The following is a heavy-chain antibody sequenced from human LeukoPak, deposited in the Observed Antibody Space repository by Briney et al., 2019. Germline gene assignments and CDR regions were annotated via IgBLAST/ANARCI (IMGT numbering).Heavy chain of an antibody. V-gene: IGHV4-59*08. CDR1: GGSISSYY. J-gene: IGHJ4*02. D-gene: IGHD4-17*01. CDR3: ARHLTTVTTLDY. CDR2: IYYSGST. Sequence: SETLSLTCTVSGGSISSYYWSWIRQPPGKGLEWIGYIYYSGSTNYNPSLKSRVTISVDTSKNQFSLKLSSVTAADTAVYYCARHLTTVTTLDYWGQGTLVTVSS.